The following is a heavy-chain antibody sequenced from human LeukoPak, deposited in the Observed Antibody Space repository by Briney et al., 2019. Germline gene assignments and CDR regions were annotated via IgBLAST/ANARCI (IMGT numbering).Heavy chain of an antibody. CDR3: ARDLAPVVVAAIMDY. CDR1: GFTFSSYG. J-gene: IGHJ4*02. CDR2: IWYDGSNK. V-gene: IGHV3-33*01. Sequence: GGSLRLSCAASGFTFSSYGMHWVRQAPGKGLEWVAVIWYDGSNKYYADSVKGRFTISRDNSKNTLYLQMNSLRAEDTAVYYCARDLAPVVVAAIMDYWGQGTLVPVSS. D-gene: IGHD2-15*01.